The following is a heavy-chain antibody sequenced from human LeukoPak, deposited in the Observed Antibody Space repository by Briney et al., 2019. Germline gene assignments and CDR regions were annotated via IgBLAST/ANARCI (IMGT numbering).Heavy chain of an antibody. V-gene: IGHV1-45*02. Sequence: ASVKVSCKASGYTFTYRYLHWVRQAPGQELEWMGWITPFNGNTNYAQKFQDRVTITRDRSMSTAYMELSSLRSEDTAIYYCATSDYYDSSGYYSPFDYWGQGTLVTVSS. CDR1: GYTFTYRY. J-gene: IGHJ4*02. D-gene: IGHD3-22*01. CDR3: ATSDYYDSSGYYSPFDY. CDR2: ITPFNGNT.